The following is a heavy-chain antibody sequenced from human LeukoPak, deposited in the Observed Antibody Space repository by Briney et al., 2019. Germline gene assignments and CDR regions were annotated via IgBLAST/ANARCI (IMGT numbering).Heavy chain of an antibody. D-gene: IGHD3-10*01. CDR2: INPETGAT. V-gene: IGHV1-2*02. Sequence: ASVKVSCKASGYPFICYCIHWERQGPGQGLEWLGWINPETGATKYAQRFEGRVTLTRDTSVTTAHMELSGLRSDDSAVYYCARENLNYYGSGSYLYWGQGSQVTVSS. J-gene: IGHJ4*02. CDR3: ARENLNYYGSGSYLY. CDR1: GYPFICYC.